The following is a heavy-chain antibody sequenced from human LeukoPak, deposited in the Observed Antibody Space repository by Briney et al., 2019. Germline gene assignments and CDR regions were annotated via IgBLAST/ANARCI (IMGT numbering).Heavy chain of an antibody. CDR3: ARDFGHSSYCSGGSCYPEVDY. J-gene: IGHJ4*02. D-gene: IGHD2-15*01. V-gene: IGHV1-46*01. CDR2: INPSGGST. Sequence: ASVKVSCKASGYTFTSYYMHWVRQAPGQGLEWMGIINPSGGSTSYAQKFQGRVTMTRDTSTSTVYMELSSLRSEVTAVYYGARDFGHSSYCSGGSCYPEVDYWGQGTLVTVSS. CDR1: GYTFTSYY.